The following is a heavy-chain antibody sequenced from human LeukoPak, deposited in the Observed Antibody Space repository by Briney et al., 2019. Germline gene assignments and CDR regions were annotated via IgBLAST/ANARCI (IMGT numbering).Heavy chain of an antibody. CDR3: ARDALTGAFDY. CDR1: GGSISSYY. CDR2: IYYSGST. J-gene: IGHJ4*02. V-gene: IGHV4-59*01. D-gene: IGHD1-20*01. Sequence: SETLSLTCNVSGGSISSYYWSWIRQPPGKGLEWIGYIYYSGSTNYNPSLKSRVTISVDTSKNQFSLKLSSVTAADTAVYYCARDALTGAFDYWGQGTLVTVSS.